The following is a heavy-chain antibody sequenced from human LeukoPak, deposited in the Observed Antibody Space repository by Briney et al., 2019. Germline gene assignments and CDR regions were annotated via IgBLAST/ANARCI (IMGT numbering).Heavy chain of an antibody. J-gene: IGHJ4*02. V-gene: IGHV4-30-4*08. D-gene: IGHD5-18*01. CDR3: ARGGDTAIVQDY. CDR2: IYYSGST. Sequence: PSETLSLTCTVSGGSINSGDYYWSWIREPSGKGLEWIGYIYYSGSTYYNPSLKSRVTISVDTSKNQFSLKLSSVTAADTAVYYCARGGDTAIVQDYWGQGTLVTVSS. CDR1: GGSINSGDYY.